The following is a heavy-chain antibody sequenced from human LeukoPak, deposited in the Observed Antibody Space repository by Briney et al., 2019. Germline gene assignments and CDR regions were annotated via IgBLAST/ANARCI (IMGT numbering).Heavy chain of an antibody. J-gene: IGHJ3*02. CDR2: IGTAGDT. CDR3: ARVGVEDAFDI. Sequence: GGSLRLSCAASGFTFSSYDMHWVRQATGKGLEWVSAIGTAGDTYYPGSVKGRFTISRENAKNSLHLQMNSLRAGDTAVYYCARVGVEDAFDIWGQGTMVTVSS. CDR1: GFTFSSYD. D-gene: IGHD5-24*01. V-gene: IGHV3-13*01.